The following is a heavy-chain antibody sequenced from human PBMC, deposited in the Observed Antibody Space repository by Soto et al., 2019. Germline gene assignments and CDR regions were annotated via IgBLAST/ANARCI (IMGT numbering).Heavy chain of an antibody. J-gene: IGHJ4*02. Sequence: PGGSLRLSCAASGFTFSSYAMSWVRQAPGKGLEWVSAISGSGGTTYYADSVKGRFTISRDNSKNTLYLQMNSLRAEDTAVYYCAKDSIAARKSYFDYWGQGTLVTVSS. CDR2: ISGSGGTT. V-gene: IGHV3-23*01. D-gene: IGHD6-6*01. CDR3: AKDSIAARKSYFDY. CDR1: GFTFSSYA.